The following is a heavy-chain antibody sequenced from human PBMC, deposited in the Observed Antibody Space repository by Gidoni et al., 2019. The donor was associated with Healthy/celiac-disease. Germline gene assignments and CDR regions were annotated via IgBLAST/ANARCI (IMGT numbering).Heavy chain of an antibody. J-gene: IGHJ3*02. V-gene: IGHV2-5*01. Sequence: LKSRLTITKDTSKNQVVLTMTNMDPVDTATYYCARNREGSNAFDIWGQGTMVTVSS. CDR3: ARNREGSNAFDI. D-gene: IGHD1-26*01.